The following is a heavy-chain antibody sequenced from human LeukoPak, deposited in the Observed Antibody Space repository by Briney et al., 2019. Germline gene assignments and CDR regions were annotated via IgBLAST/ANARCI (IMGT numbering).Heavy chain of an antibody. CDR3: ARQYCSSTSCYGGIWDY. CDR2: IYTSRST. CDR1: GGSISSYY. Sequence: SETLSLTCTVSGGSISSYYWSWIRQPAGKGLEWVGRIYTSRSTNYNPSLKSRVTISVDTSKNQFSLKLSSVTAADTAVYYCARQYCSSTSCYGGIWDYWGQGTLVTVSS. V-gene: IGHV4-4*07. J-gene: IGHJ4*02. D-gene: IGHD2-2*01.